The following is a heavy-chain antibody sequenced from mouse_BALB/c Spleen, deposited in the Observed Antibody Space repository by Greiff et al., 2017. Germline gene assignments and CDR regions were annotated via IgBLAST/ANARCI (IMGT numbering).Heavy chain of an antibody. CDR1: GYTFTSYT. J-gene: IGHJ4*01. V-gene: IGHV1-4*02. Sequence: QVQLQQSAAELARPGASVKMSCKASGYTFTSYTMHWVKQRPGQGLEWIGYINPSSGYTEYNQKFKDKTTLTADKSSSTAYMQLSSLTSEDSAVYYCASEVRGDAMDYWGQGTSVTVSS. CDR2: INPSSGYT. CDR3: ASEVRGDAMDY. D-gene: IGHD2-14*01.